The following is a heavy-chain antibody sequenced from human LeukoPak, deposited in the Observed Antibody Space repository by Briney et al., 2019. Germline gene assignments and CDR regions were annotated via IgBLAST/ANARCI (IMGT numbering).Heavy chain of an antibody. J-gene: IGHJ4*02. V-gene: IGHV3-23*01. CDR3: ETDYEDSSGYYGY. CDR1: GFTFSSYA. CDR2: ISGSGGST. D-gene: IGHD3-22*01. Sequence: GGSLRLSCAASGFTFSSYAMSWVRQAPGKGLGWVSAISGSGGSTYYADSVRGRFTISRDNSKNTLYLQMNSLRAEDTAVYYCETDYEDSSGYYGYWGQGTLVTVSS.